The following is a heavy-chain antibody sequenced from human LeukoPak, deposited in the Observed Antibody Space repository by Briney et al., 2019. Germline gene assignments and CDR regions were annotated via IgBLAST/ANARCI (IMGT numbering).Heavy chain of an antibody. J-gene: IGHJ4*02. D-gene: IGHD3-22*01. CDR3: AKAYYYDSSGKPTGYYFDY. V-gene: IGHV3-30*02. CDR2: IWDDGNDK. CDR1: GFTFSSFN. Sequence: PGGSLRLSCEASGFTFSSFNMHWVRQAPGKGLEWVTFIWDDGNDKHYADSVKGRFTISRDNSKNTLYLQMNSLRAEDTAVYYCAKAYYYDSSGKPTGYYFDYWGQGTLVTVSS.